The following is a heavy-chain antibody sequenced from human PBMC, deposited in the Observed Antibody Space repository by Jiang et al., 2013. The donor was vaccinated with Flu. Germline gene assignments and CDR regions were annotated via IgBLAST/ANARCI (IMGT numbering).Heavy chain of an antibody. CDR3: ARDSRDILTGRNRDY. V-gene: IGHV1-18*04. CDR1: GYTFTSYG. J-gene: IGHJ4*02. D-gene: IGHD3-9*01. CDR2: ISAYNGNT. Sequence: GAEVKKPGASVKVSCKASGYTFTSYGFSWVRQAPGQGLEWMGWISAYNGNTNYAQKLQGRVTMTTDTSTSTAYMELRSLRSDDTAVYYCARDSRDILTGRNRDYWSQGTLVTVSS.